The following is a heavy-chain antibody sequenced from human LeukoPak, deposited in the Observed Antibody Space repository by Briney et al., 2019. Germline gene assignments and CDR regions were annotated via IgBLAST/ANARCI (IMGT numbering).Heavy chain of an antibody. CDR1: GFTFSSYA. Sequence: GGSLRLSCAASGFTFSSYAMHWVRQAPGKGLEWVAVISYDGSNKYYADSVRGRFTISRDNSKNTLSLQMNSLRVEDTAVYYCAKDFGGYYMDVWGKGTTVTVSS. CDR2: ISYDGSNK. V-gene: IGHV3-30-3*01. CDR3: AKDFGGYYMDV. J-gene: IGHJ6*03. D-gene: IGHD2-15*01.